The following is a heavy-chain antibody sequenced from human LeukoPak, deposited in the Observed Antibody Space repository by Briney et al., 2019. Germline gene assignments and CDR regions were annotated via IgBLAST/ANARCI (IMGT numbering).Heavy chain of an antibody. J-gene: IGHJ4*02. Sequence: GGSLRLSCAASGFTFSSYGMHWVRQAPGKGLEWVAVIWYDGSNKYYADSVKGRFTISRDDSKNTLYLQMNSLRAEDTAVYYCAKGGGSGWYVRYYFDYWGQGTLVTVSS. V-gene: IGHV3-33*06. D-gene: IGHD6-19*01. CDR1: GFTFSSYG. CDR3: AKGGGSGWYVRYYFDY. CDR2: IWYDGSNK.